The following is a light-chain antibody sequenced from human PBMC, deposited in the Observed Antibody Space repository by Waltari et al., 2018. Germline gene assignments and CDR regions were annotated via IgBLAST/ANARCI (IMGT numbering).Light chain of an antibody. V-gene: IGKV2-28*01. J-gene: IGKJ2*01. Sequence: VLPQSPLSLPVTPGEPASISYRSSQILLHRYGYNYLVWYLQKPGPSPQLLIYLVSTRGSGVADRFSGSGSGTDVTQKINSLEAEDVGVVYCMQALQTPRTFGQGTKVEIK. CDR3: MQALQTPRT. CDR1: QILLHRYGYNY. CDR2: LVS.